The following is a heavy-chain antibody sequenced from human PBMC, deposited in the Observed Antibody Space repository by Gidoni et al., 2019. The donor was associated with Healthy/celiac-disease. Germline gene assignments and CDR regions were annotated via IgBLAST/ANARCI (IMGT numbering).Heavy chain of an antibody. Sequence: EVQLVESGGGWVKPGRSLRLSCTASGFTFGAYAMSWFRQAPGKGLEWVGFIRSKAYGGTTEYAASVKGRFTISRDDSKSIAYLQMNSLKTEDTAVYYCTRDRYGRIVVVGFDPWGQGTLVTVSS. CDR2: IRSKAYGGTT. CDR3: TRDRYGRIVVVGFDP. CDR1: GFTFGAYA. D-gene: IGHD2-21*01. J-gene: IGHJ5*02. V-gene: IGHV3-49*05.